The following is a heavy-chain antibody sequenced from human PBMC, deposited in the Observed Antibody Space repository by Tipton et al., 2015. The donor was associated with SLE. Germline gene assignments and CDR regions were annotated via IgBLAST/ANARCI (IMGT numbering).Heavy chain of an antibody. Sequence: TLSLTCTVSGGSISSPYWSWIRQPPGKGLEWIGYIYYSGCTNYNPSLKSRVTISVDTSKNQFSLKLSSVTAADTAVYYSARDPDSSAFDIWGQGTMVTVSS. CDR3: ARDPDSSAFDI. J-gene: IGHJ3*02. CDR1: GGSISSPY. CDR2: IYYSGCT. D-gene: IGHD2-15*01. V-gene: IGHV4-59*11.